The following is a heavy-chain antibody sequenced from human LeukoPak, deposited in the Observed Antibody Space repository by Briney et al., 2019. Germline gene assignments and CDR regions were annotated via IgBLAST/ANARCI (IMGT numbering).Heavy chain of an antibody. D-gene: IGHD3-22*01. Sequence: PGGSLRLSRAASGXTLSSYSMNWVRQAPGKGQEGGSSISSSSSYIYYTDSVKGRFTISRDNAKSSLYLQMNSLRADDTAVYYCARERQITMIVPDYFDYWGQGALVTVSS. V-gene: IGHV3-21*01. J-gene: IGHJ4*02. CDR3: ARERQITMIVPDYFDY. CDR1: GXTLSSYS. CDR2: ISSSSSYI.